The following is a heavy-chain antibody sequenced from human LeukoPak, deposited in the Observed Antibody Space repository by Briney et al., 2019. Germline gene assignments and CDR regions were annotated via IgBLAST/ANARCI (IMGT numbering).Heavy chain of an antibody. CDR3: AREGVVATGVVD. J-gene: IGHJ4*02. D-gene: IGHD2-2*01. V-gene: IGHV3-21*01. CDR1: GFTFSSYS. CDR2: ISSSSSYI. Sequence: GGSLRLSCAASGFTFSSYSMNWVRQAPGKGLEWVSSISSSSSYIYYADSVKGRFTISRDNAKNSLYLQMNSLRAEDTAVYYCAREGVVATGVVDWGQGTLVTVSS.